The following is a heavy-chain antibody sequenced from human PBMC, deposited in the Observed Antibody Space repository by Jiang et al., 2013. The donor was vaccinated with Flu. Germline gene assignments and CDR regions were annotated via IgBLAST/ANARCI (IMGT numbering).Heavy chain of an antibody. J-gene: IGHJ4*02. V-gene: IGHV3-30-3*01. CDR2: ISYDGSNK. CDR3: ATTITSQNAPF. CDR1: GFTFSSYA. Sequence: VQLVESGGGVVQPGRSLRLSCAASGFTFSSYAMHWVRQAPGKGLEWVAVISYDGSNKYYADSVKGRFTISRDNSKNTLYLQMNSLRAEDTAVYYCATTITSQNAPFWGQGTLVTVSS. D-gene: IGHD5-24*01.